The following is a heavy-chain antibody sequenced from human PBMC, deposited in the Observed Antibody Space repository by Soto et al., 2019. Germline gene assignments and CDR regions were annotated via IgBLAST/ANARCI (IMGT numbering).Heavy chain of an antibody. V-gene: IGHV3-30-3*01. CDR3: ARDPREYSSSWVYYYYYAMDV. CDR1: GFTFSSYA. Sequence: GGSLRLSCAASGFTFSSYAVHWVRQAPGKGLEWVAVISYDGSTKYYADSVKGRFTISRDNSKNTLYLQMNSLRAEDTAVYYCARDPREYSSSWVYYYYYAMDVWGQGTTVTVSS. CDR2: ISYDGSTK. D-gene: IGHD6-6*01. J-gene: IGHJ6*02.